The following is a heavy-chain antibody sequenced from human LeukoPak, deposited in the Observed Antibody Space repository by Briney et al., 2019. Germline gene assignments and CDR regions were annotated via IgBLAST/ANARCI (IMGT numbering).Heavy chain of an antibody. J-gene: IGHJ4*02. CDR3: AREPATYDYGDYVGLNY. D-gene: IGHD4-17*01. Sequence: GGSLRLSCAASGFTFSSYSMNWVRQAPGKGLEWVSYISSSSGTIYYADSVKGRFTISRDNAKNSLYLQMNSLRAEDTAVYYCAREPATYDYGDYVGLNYWGQGTLVTVSS. CDR2: ISSSSGTI. CDR1: GFTFSSYS. V-gene: IGHV3-48*01.